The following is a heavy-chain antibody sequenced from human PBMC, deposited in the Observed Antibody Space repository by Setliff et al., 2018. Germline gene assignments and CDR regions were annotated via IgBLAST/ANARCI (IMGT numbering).Heavy chain of an antibody. V-gene: IGHV4-39*01. D-gene: IGHD3-22*01. CDR1: GGSISSSSYY. CDR3: AGLGSARYDSSGYYPDNWFDP. Sequence: SETLSLTCTVSGGSISSSSYYWGWIRQPPGKGLEWIGSIYYSGSTYYNPSLKSRVTISVDTSKNQFSLELSSVTAADTAVYYCAGLGSARYDSSGYYPDNWFDPWGQGTRVTVSS. J-gene: IGHJ5*02. CDR2: IYYSGST.